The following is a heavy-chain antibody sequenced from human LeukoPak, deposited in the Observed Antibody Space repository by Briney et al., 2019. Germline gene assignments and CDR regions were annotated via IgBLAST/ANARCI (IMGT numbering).Heavy chain of an antibody. J-gene: IGHJ5*02. V-gene: IGHV3-21*01. D-gene: IGHD6-13*01. Sequence: GGSLRLSCAASGFTFSSYSMNWVRQAPGKGLEWGSSISSSSSYIYYADSVKGRFTISRDNAKNSLYLQMNSLRAEDTGVYYCAREGRGSISWYPLSPNNWFDPWGQGTLVTVSS. CDR1: GFTFSSYS. CDR3: AREGRGSISWYPLSPNNWFDP. CDR2: ISSSSSYI.